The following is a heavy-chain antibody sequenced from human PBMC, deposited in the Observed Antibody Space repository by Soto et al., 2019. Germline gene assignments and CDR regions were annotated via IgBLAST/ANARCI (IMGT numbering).Heavy chain of an antibody. CDR2: ISARGGSS. Sequence: DVQLLESGGGLVQSGGSLRLSCAASGFSFSSYAMVWVLQAPGKGLEWVAVISARGGSSYFADSVKGRFTLSRDNSKNVLSLEMNSLRAEDTAIYFCAKGSIEYSASVDNWGQGTLVVVSS. CDR1: GFSFSSYA. CDR3: AKGSIEYSASVDN. J-gene: IGHJ4*02. V-gene: IGHV3-23*01. D-gene: IGHD5-12*01.